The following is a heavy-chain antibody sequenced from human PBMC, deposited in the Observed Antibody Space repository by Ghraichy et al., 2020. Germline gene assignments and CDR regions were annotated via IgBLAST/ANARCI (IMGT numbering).Heavy chain of an antibody. Sequence: GGSLRLSCAASGFTVSSNYMSWVRQAPGKGLEWVSVIYSGGSTYYADSVKGRFTISRDNSKNTLYLQMNSLRAEDTAVYYCARDQLYYYDSSGSSPLRYYGMDVWGQGTTVTVSS. V-gene: IGHV3-53*01. D-gene: IGHD3-22*01. CDR3: ARDQLYYYDSSGSSPLRYYGMDV. CDR2: IYSGGST. J-gene: IGHJ6*02. CDR1: GFTVSSNY.